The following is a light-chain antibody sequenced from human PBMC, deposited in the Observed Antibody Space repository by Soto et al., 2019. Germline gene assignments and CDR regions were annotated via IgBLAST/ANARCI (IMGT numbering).Light chain of an antibody. CDR3: QQYNNWPRT. J-gene: IGKJ3*01. Sequence: EIVMTQSPATLSVSPGERATLSCRASQSVSSNLAWYQQKPGQAPRLLIYGASTRATGIPARFSGSGSGTEFTLTISSLQSEDFAVYDGQQYNNWPRTFGPGTKVDIK. V-gene: IGKV3-15*01. CDR2: GAS. CDR1: QSVSSN.